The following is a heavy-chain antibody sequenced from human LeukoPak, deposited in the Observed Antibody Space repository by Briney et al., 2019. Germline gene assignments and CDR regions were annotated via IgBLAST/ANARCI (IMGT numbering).Heavy chain of an antibody. CDR2: ISGSGGST. Sequence: GGSLRLSCAASGFTFSSYGMSWVRQAPGKGLEWVSAISGSGGSTYYAASVKGRFTISKDNFKNTLYLQMNSLRAEDTAVYYCAKDGGVWFGESNDYWGQGTLVTVSS. D-gene: IGHD3-10*01. V-gene: IGHV3-23*01. J-gene: IGHJ4*02. CDR3: AKDGGVWFGESNDY. CDR1: GFTFSSYG.